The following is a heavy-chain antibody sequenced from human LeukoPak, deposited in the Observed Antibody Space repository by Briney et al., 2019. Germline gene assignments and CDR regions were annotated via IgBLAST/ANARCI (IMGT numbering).Heavy chain of an antibody. CDR2: VFYSGST. Sequence: SSETLSLTCTVSGGSISASYWSWVRQPPGKGLEWIGYVFYSGSTSYNPSLRSRVTMSVDTSKNQFSLKLTSVTAADTAVYYCARHFPNWGSFGYWGQGTLVTVSS. V-gene: IGHV4-59*08. J-gene: IGHJ4*02. D-gene: IGHD7-27*01. CDR1: GGSISASY. CDR3: ARHFPNWGSFGY.